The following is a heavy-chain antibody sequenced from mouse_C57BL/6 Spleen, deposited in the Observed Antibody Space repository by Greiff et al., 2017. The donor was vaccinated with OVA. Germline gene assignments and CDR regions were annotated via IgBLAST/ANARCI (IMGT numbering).Heavy chain of an antibody. CDR1: GYSITSGYY. Sequence: ESGPGLVKPSQSLSLTCSVTGYSITSGYYWNWIRQFPGNKLEWMGYISYDGSNNYNPSLKNRISITRDTSKNQFFLKLNSVTTEDTATYYCARYYDYDGNYFDYWGQGTTLTVSS. V-gene: IGHV3-6*01. J-gene: IGHJ2*01. D-gene: IGHD2-4*01. CDR2: ISYDGSN. CDR3: ARYYDYDGNYFDY.